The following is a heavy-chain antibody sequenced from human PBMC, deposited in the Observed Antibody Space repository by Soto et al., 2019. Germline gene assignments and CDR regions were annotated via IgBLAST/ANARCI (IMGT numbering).Heavy chain of an antibody. V-gene: IGHV1-69*06. D-gene: IGHD3-22*01. CDR1: GGTFGSDA. CDR3: ARDRTDSGYYTNWLDP. J-gene: IGHJ5*02. Sequence: SVKVSCKASGGTFGSDAITWVRQAPGQGLEWVGRIIPIFGTTNYAQNLQGRVTISADKSTLTSYMELHSLTSDDPALYYCARDRTDSGYYTNWLDPWGQGTQGTFSS. CDR2: IIPIFGTT.